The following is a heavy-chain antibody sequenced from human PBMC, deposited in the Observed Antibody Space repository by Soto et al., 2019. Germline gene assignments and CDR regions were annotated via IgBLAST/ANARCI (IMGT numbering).Heavy chain of an antibody. CDR3: AAGDSIDTGDH. J-gene: IGHJ4*02. D-gene: IGHD5-18*01. CDR1: GDTLSTYA. CDR2: TTPIIGTI. Sequence: QVQLVQSGAEVKKPGSSVKVSCKASGDTLSTYAISWVRQVPGQRLEWMGGTTPIIGTIDYAQKFQGRVTITADESTATSYIELRSLRSEDTAVYYCAAGDSIDTGDHWCQGTLVTVS. V-gene: IGHV1-69*01.